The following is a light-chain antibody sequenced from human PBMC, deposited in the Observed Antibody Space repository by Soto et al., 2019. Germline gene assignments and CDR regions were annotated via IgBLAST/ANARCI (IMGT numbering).Light chain of an antibody. J-gene: IGKJ5*01. CDR2: DAS. V-gene: IGKV1-33*01. Sequence: DIQMTQSPSSLSASVGDRVTITCQASHDIKDFLNWFQEKPGKAPKLLIYDASNLQTGAPSRFSGSGSGKHFTFTISSLQPEDIATYYCQRYDSLPPPFGQGTRLDIK. CDR3: QRYDSLPPP. CDR1: HDIKDF.